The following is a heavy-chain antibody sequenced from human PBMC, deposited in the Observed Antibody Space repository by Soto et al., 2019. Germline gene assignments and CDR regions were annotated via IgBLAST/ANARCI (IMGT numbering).Heavy chain of an antibody. D-gene: IGHD5-18*01. CDR2: INRGGGP. Sequence: EVRLLESGGGLVQPGGSLTLSCATSGFTFNNYCMSWVRYAPGKGLEWVSSINRGGGPYYAHSVKGRFTISRDNSKNMLYLRMNSLRADDTAGYFCARADGPLPVTLLGFWGQGTLVTVSS. V-gene: IGHV3-23*01. J-gene: IGHJ4*02. CDR3: ARADGPLPVTLLGF. CDR1: GFTFNNYC.